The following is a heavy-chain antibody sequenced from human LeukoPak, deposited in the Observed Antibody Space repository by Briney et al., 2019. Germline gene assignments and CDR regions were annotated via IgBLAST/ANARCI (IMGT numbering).Heavy chain of an antibody. Sequence: SETLSLTFTVSGGSISSGDYYWSWIRQPPGKGLEWIGYIYYSGSTYYNPSLKSRVTISVDTSKNQFSLKLSSVTAADTAVYYCASVYDSSGYPDNWFDPWGQGTLVTVSS. D-gene: IGHD3-22*01. CDR1: GGSISSGDYY. V-gene: IGHV4-30-4*01. CDR2: IYYSGST. J-gene: IGHJ5*02. CDR3: ASVYDSSGYPDNWFDP.